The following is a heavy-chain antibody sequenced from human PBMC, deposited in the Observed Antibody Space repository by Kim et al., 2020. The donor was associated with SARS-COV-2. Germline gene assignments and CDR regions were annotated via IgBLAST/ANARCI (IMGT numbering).Heavy chain of an antibody. CDR2: IYYGLST. D-gene: IGHD3-3*01. CDR1: GGSISNYY. J-gene: IGHJ5*01. Sequence: SETLSLTCTVSGGSISNYYWHWIRQPPGKGLEWIGYIYYGLSTKYSPSPKSPVTISLDTSKNQFSLKLSSVTAAATAIYFCSSASGTTIFSSPFDSW. V-gene: IGHV4-59*01. CDR3: SSASGTTIFSSPFDS.